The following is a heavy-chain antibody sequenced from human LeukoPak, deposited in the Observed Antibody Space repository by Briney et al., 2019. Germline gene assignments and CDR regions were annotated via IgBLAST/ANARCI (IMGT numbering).Heavy chain of an antibody. Sequence: GSLRLSCAASGFTFSSYGMHWVRQAPGKGLEWVAIIWYDGSNKYYADSVKGRFTISRDDAKNSLYLQMNSLRDEDTAVYYCARGRQQQLVLWGQGTLVTVSS. CDR1: GFTFSSYG. CDR2: IWYDGSNK. V-gene: IGHV3-33*01. D-gene: IGHD6-13*01. J-gene: IGHJ4*02. CDR3: ARGRQQQLVL.